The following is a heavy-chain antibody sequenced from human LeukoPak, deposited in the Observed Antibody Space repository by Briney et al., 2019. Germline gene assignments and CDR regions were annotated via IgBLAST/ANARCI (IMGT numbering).Heavy chain of an antibody. D-gene: IGHD3-10*01. J-gene: IGHJ4*02. CDR1: GFTFSSYG. CDR2: INGDGSGT. Sequence: GGSLRLSCAASGFTFSSYGMHWVRQAPGKGLVWVSRINGDGSGTTYADSVKGRFTISRDNAKNTLSLQMNSLRAEDTAVYYCARDHYGSGSNWGQGTLVTVSS. CDR3: ARDHYGSGSN. V-gene: IGHV3-74*01.